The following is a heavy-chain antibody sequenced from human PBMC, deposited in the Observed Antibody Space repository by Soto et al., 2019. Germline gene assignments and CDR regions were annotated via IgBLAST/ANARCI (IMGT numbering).Heavy chain of an antibody. V-gene: IGHV3-74*01. D-gene: IGHD6-13*01. J-gene: IGHJ2*01. CDR1: GFTFSSYW. CDR2: INSDGSST. Sequence: EVQLVESGGGLVQPGGSLRLSCAASGFTFSSYWMHWVRQAPGKGLVWVSRINSDGSSTSYADSLKGRFTISRDNAKNTLYLQMNSLRAEDTAVYYCARTPGIAAAGTTWYFDLWGRGTLVTVSS. CDR3: ARTPGIAAAGTTWYFDL.